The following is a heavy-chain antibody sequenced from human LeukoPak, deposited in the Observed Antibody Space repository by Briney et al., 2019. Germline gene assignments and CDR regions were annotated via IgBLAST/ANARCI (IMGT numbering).Heavy chain of an antibody. D-gene: IGHD6-19*01. CDR2: IYPGDSDT. J-gene: IGHJ4*02. CDR3: ARQGGEWLVLNYFDY. CDR1: GYSLTSYW. Sequence: GESLKISCKGSGYSLTSYWIGWVRQMPGKGLEWMGIIYPGDSDTRYSPSFQGQVTISADKSISTAYLQWSSLKASDTAMYYCARQGGEWLVLNYFDYWGQGTLVTVSS. V-gene: IGHV5-51*01.